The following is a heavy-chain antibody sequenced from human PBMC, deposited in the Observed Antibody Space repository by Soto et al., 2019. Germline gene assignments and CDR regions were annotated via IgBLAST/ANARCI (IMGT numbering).Heavy chain of an antibody. V-gene: IGHV4-31*03. J-gene: IGHJ5*02. CDR2: IHHSGST. D-gene: IGHD2-2*01. Sequence: QVQLQESGPGLVKPSQTLSLTCTVSGGSISSGHYYWSWVRQHSGKGLEWIGYIHHSGSTYYNPSLKSRLTISVDTSKNQFSLKLTSVTAADMAVYYCARVSDVPAASNWFGPWGQGTLVTVSS. CDR1: GGSISSGHYY. CDR3: ARVSDVPAASNWFGP.